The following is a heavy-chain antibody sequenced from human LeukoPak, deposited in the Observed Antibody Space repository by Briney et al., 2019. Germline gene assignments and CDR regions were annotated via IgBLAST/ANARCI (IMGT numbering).Heavy chain of an antibody. CDR2: INNDGSST. V-gene: IGHV3-74*01. D-gene: IGHD3-10*01. J-gene: IGHJ6*03. Sequence: PGGSLRLSCGASGFTFSSYWMHWVRQAPGKGLVWVSRINNDGSSTSYADSVQGRFTISRDNAKNTLYLQMNSLRAEDTALYYCARVARGDYYYYYMDVWGKGTTVTVPS. CDR3: ARVARGDYYYYYMDV. CDR1: GFTFSSYW.